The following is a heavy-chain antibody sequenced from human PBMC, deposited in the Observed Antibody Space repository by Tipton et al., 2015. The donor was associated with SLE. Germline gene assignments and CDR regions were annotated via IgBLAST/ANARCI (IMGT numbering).Heavy chain of an antibody. V-gene: IGHV4-4*07. CDR2: MSTSGGT. D-gene: IGHD3-3*01. Sequence: TLSLTCTVSGDSIVSYYWSWIRQPAGKGLEWIGRMSTSGGTNYNPSLKSRLTISVETSKNQFSLKLTSVTAADTAVYYCARGNYDFRGRTFDIWGQGTMVTVSS. J-gene: IGHJ3*02. CDR3: ARGNYDFRGRTFDI. CDR1: GDSIVSYY.